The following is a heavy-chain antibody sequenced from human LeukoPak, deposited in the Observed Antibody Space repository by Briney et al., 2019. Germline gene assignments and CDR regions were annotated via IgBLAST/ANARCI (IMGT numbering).Heavy chain of an antibody. CDR1: GFTFRSYE. V-gene: IGHV3-48*03. D-gene: IGHD3-22*01. CDR3: ARANYYDISGYDY. CDR2: ITSSGNTI. Sequence: PGGSLRLSCAASGFTFRSYEMNLVRQAPGKGLEWVSYITSSGNTIYYADSVKGRFTISRDNAKNSLYLQMNSLRAEDTAVYYCARANYYDISGYDYWGQGTLVTVSS. J-gene: IGHJ4*02.